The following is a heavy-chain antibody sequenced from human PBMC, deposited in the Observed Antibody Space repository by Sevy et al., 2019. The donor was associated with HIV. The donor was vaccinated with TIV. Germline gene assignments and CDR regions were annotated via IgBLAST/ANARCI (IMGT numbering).Heavy chain of an antibody. CDR3: AKDRYYDFLSGYYTAYCYYGMDV. Sequence: GGSLRLSCAASGFTFSSYGMHWVRQAPGKGLEWVAVISYDGSNKYYADSVKGRFTISRDNSKNTLYLQMNSLRAEDTAVYYCAKDRYYDFLSGYYTAYCYYGMDVWGQGTTVTVSS. D-gene: IGHD3-3*01. CDR2: ISYDGSNK. V-gene: IGHV3-30*18. CDR1: GFTFSSYG. J-gene: IGHJ6*02.